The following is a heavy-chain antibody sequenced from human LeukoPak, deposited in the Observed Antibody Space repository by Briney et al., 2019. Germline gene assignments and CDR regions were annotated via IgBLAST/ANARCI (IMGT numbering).Heavy chain of an antibody. CDR3: ARLTSGGELRIDY. D-gene: IGHD1-26*01. V-gene: IGHV4-39*07. CDR2: IYYSGST. CDR1: GGSISSSSYY. J-gene: IGHJ4*02. Sequence: SETLSLTCAVSGGSISSSSYYWGWIRQPPGKGLEWIGSIYYSGSTYYNPSLKSRVTISVDTSKNQFSLKLSSVTAADTAVYYCARLTSGGELRIDYWGQGTLVTVSS.